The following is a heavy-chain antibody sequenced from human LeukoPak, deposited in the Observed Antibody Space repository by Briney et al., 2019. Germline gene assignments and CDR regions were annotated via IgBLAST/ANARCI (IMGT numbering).Heavy chain of an antibody. CDR3: ARGGGRFGELLYEVFDY. V-gene: IGHV3-30*04. CDR2: ISYDGSNK. D-gene: IGHD3-10*01. Sequence: GRSLRLSCAASGFTFSSYVMHWVRQAPGKGLEWVAVISYDGSNKYYADSVKGRFTISRDNSKNTLYLQMNSLRAEDMAVYYCARGGGRFGELLYEVFDYWGQGTLVTVSS. J-gene: IGHJ4*02. CDR1: GFTFSSYV.